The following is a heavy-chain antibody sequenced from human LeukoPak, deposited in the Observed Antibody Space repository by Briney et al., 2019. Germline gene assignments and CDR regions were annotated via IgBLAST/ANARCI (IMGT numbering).Heavy chain of an antibody. Sequence: PSETLSLTCAVYGGSFSGYYWSWIRQPPGKGLEWIGEINHSGSTNYNPSLKSRVTISVDTSKNQFSLKLSSVTAADTAVYYCTTRSGVAGLGWFDPWGQGTLVTVSS. CDR1: GGSFSGYY. CDR3: TTRSGVAGLGWFDP. CDR2: INHSGST. J-gene: IGHJ5*02. V-gene: IGHV4-34*01. D-gene: IGHD6-19*01.